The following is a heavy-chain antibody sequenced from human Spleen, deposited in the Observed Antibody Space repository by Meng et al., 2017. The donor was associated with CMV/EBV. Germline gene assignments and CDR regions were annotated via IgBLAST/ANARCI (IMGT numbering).Heavy chain of an antibody. V-gene: IGHV1-69*12. J-gene: IGHJ4*02. D-gene: IGHD1-26*01. CDR2: IIPSFGTA. CDR3: ARVAVGAVFDY. CDR1: GGTCSSYA. Sequence: VQVVKCGAEVKKPGSSVKVSCKASGGTCSSYAISWVRQAPGQGLEWMGGIIPSFGTAHYAQKFQGRVTITADESTSTAYMKLSSLRSEDTAVYYCARVAVGAVFDYWGQGTLVTVSS.